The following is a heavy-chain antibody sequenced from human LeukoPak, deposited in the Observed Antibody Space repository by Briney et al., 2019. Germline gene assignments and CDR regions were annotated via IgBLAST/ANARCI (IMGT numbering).Heavy chain of an antibody. Sequence: SSETLSLTCTVSGGSTSSYYWSWIRQPPGKGLEWIGRIYTSGSTNYNPSLKSRVTISVDTSKNQFSLKLSSVTAADTAVYYCARGGQWLVPDAFDIWGQGTMVTVSS. CDR2: IYTSGST. V-gene: IGHV4-4*08. J-gene: IGHJ3*02. CDR3: ARGGQWLVPDAFDI. CDR1: GGSTSSYY. D-gene: IGHD6-19*01.